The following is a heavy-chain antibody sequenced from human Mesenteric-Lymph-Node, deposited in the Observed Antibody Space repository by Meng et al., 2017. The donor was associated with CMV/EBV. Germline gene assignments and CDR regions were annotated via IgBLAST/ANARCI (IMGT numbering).Heavy chain of an antibody. D-gene: IGHD3-10*01. V-gene: IGHV4-39*07. Sequence: SYAWGWIRQPPGKGLEWIGSIYYSGSTYYNPSLKSRVTISVDTSKNQFSLKLSSVTAADTAVYYCARGSVASNMVRGVIREYNWFDPWGQGTLVTVSS. CDR1: SYA. CDR2: IYYSGST. CDR3: ARGSVASNMVRGVIREYNWFDP. J-gene: IGHJ5*02.